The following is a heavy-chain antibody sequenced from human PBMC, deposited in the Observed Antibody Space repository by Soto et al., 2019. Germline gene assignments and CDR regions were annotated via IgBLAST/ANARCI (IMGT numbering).Heavy chain of an antibody. CDR3: ARENKAAMITHYYDAMDV. J-gene: IGHJ6*02. D-gene: IGHD5-18*01. Sequence: ASVKVSCKASGGTFGTYGISWVRQAPGQGLEWMGGIVPFFGTPDYAENLQGRVTITADESTSTAYMELSSLRSGDTAVYYCARENKAAMITHYYDAMDVWGQGTTVTVSS. CDR2: IVPFFGTP. V-gene: IGHV1-69*13. CDR1: GGTFGTYG.